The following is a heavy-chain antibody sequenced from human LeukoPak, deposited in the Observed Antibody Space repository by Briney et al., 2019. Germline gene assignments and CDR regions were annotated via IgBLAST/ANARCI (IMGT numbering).Heavy chain of an antibody. Sequence: SETLSLTCTVSGGSISSSSYYWGWIRQPPGKGLEWIGEINHSGSTNYNPSLKSRVTISVDTSKNQFSLKLSSVTAADTAVYYCARCGYSYGLWGQGTLVTVSS. V-gene: IGHV4-39*07. CDR2: INHSGST. CDR1: GGSISSSSYY. J-gene: IGHJ4*02. CDR3: ARCGYSYGL. D-gene: IGHD5-18*01.